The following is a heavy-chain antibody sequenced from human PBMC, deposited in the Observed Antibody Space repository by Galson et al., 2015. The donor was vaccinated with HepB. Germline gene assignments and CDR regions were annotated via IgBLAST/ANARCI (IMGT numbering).Heavy chain of an antibody. CDR1: GFTFSNAW. CDR2: IKSKTDGGTT. D-gene: IGHD4-17*01. J-gene: IGHJ3*02. CDR3: TTHNGDYWFRGYSDI. V-gene: IGHV3-15*01. Sequence: SLRLSCAASGFTFSNAWMSWVRQAPGKGLEWVGRIKSKTDGGTTDYAAPVKGRFTISRDDSKNTLYLQMNSLKTEDTAVYYCTTHNGDYWFRGYSDIWGQGTMVTVSS.